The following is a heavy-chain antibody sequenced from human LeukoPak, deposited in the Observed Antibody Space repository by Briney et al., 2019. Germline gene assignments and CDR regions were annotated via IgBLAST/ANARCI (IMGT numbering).Heavy chain of an antibody. CDR1: GGSISSGDYY. CDR2: IYYSGST. CDR3: AKNGQSGFSFDP. J-gene: IGHJ5*02. Sequence: PSQTLSLTCTVSGGSISSGDYYWSWIRQPPGKGLEWIGYIYYSGSTYYNPSLKSRVTISADTSKNQFSLKLTSMTAADTAVYYCAKNGQSGFSFDPWGQGTLVTVSS. D-gene: IGHD3-3*01. V-gene: IGHV4-30-4*01.